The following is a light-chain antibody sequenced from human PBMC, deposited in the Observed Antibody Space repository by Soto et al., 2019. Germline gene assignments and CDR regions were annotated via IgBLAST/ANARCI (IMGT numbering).Light chain of an antibody. CDR2: ETN. CDR3: ATWDRSLSVGV. J-gene: IGLJ1*01. CDR1: SSNFGSNS. Sequence: QSVLTQPPSVSVTPGQTVTISCSGSSSNFGSNSVSWYQQLPGTAPKLLVYETNRRPSGIPDRFSGSKSGTSATLGITGLQTGDEADYYCATWDRSLSVGVFGTGTKLTVL. V-gene: IGLV1-51*02.